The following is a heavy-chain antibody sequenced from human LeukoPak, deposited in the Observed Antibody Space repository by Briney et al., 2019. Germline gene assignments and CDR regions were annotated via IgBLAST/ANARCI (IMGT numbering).Heavy chain of an antibody. CDR3: ARGYCSSISCYLVY. V-gene: IGHV3-30-3*01. CDR2: ISYDGSNE. CDR1: GFTFRSYG. Sequence: GRSLRLSCAASGFTFRSYGMHWVRQAPGKGLEWVAAISYDGSNEYHADSVKGRFTISRDNSKNTLYLQMDSLRVDDTAIYYCARGYCSSISCYLVYWGQGTLVTVSS. J-gene: IGHJ4*02. D-gene: IGHD2-2*01.